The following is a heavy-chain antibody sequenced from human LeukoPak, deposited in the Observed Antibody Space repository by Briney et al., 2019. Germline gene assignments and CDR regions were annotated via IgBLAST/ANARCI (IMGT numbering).Heavy chain of an antibody. CDR1: GFPFNEYS. CDR3: ARYHNYAFDN. J-gene: IGHJ4*02. Sequence: GGSLRLSCAASGFPFNEYSMNWVRQAPGKGLEWISYIGISSGNTKYADSVKGRFTISGDNAKKSLYLQMNSLRVEDTAVYYCARYHNYAFDNWGQGTLVTVSS. D-gene: IGHD1-1*01. CDR2: IGISSGNT. V-gene: IGHV3-11*06.